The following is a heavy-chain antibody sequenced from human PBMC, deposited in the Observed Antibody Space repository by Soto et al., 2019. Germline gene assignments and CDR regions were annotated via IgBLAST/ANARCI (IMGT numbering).Heavy chain of an antibody. CDR1: GGSFSGYY. CDR2: INHSGST. CDR3: VGGYPWVGFDY. Sequence: SETLSLTCAVYGGSFSGYYWSWIRQPPGKGLEWIGEINHSGSTNYNPSLKSRVTISVDTSKNQVSLKVSSVTAADTAMYICVGGYPWVGFDYWGQGTLVTVPQ. V-gene: IGHV4-34*01. J-gene: IGHJ4*02. D-gene: IGHD2-15*01.